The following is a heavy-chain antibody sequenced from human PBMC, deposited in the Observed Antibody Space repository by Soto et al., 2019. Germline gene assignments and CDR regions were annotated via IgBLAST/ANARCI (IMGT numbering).Heavy chain of an antibody. CDR2: ISGSGDST. Sequence: PGGSLRLSCVGSEFTFRKYAMTWVRQAPGRGLEWVAGISGSGDSTKYADSVKGRFTISRDISKNTVYLQMDSPRVEDTAVYYCAKRFCSATSCYTLSVNYAMDVWGQGTTVTVSS. CDR3: AKRFCSATSCYTLSVNYAMDV. D-gene: IGHD2-2*02. CDR1: EFTFRKYA. J-gene: IGHJ6*02. V-gene: IGHV3-23*01.